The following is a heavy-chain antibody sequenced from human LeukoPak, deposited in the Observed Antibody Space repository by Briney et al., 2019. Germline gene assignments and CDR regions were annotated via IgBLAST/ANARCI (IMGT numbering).Heavy chain of an antibody. Sequence: SETLSLTCTVSGGSISSGDYYWSWIRQPPGKGLEWIGYIYHSGSTYYNPSLKSRVTISVDRSKNQFSLKLSSVTAADTAVYYCARELYYYDSSGYSYYYGMDVWGQGTTVTVSS. CDR2: IYHSGST. CDR3: ARELYYYDSSGYSYYYGMDV. CDR1: GGSISSGDYY. J-gene: IGHJ6*02. V-gene: IGHV4-30-4*02. D-gene: IGHD3-22*01.